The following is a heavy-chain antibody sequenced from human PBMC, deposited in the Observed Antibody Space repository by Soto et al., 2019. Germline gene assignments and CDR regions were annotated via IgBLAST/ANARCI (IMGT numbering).Heavy chain of an antibody. Sequence: PAETLSLSCAVSGYSISSGYYWGFIRQPPGKGLEWIGSIYHSGSTYYNPSLKSRVTISVDTSKNQFSLKLSSVTAADTAVYYCAREVSGSSSLGYYYYGMDVWGQGTTVTVSS. D-gene: IGHD6-6*01. J-gene: IGHJ6*02. CDR3: AREVSGSSSLGYYYYGMDV. CDR2: IYHSGST. CDR1: GYSISSGYY. V-gene: IGHV4-38-2*02.